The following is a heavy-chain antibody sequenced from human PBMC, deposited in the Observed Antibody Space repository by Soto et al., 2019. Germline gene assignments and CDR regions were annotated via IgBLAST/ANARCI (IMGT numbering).Heavy chain of an antibody. V-gene: IGHV3-33*01. CDR2: IWYDGSNK. J-gene: IGHJ4*02. CDR1: GFTFSSYG. D-gene: IGHD1-26*01. Sequence: GGSLRLSCAASGFTFSSYGMHWVRQAPGKGLEWVAVIWYDGSNKYYADSVKGRFTISRDNSKNTLYLQMNSLRAEDTAVYYCARGRRIIVGATYWYYFDYWGQGTLVTVSS. CDR3: ARGRRIIVGATYWYYFDY.